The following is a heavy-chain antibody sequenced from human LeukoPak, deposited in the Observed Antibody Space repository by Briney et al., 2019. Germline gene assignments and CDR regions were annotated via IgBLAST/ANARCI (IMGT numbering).Heavy chain of an antibody. CDR2: INPNSGGT. CDR1: GYTFTGYY. J-gene: IGHJ4*02. V-gene: IGHV1-2*02. Sequence: GASVKVSCKASGYTFTGYYMHWVRQAPGQGLEWMGWINPNSGGTNYAQKFQGRVTMTRDTSISTAYMELSRLRSDDTAVYYCARGLEPTIAARSFRLGYWGQGTLVTVSS. D-gene: IGHD6-6*01. CDR3: ARGLEPTIAARSFRLGY.